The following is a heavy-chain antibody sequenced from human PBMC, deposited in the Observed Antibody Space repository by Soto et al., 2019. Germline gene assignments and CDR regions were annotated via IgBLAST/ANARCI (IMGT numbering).Heavy chain of an antibody. V-gene: IGHV4-31*03. CDR2: IFYSGTT. CDR3: ARDRHYDSTDDYDVSPYYYGMDV. CDR1: GGSISSGDYH. Sequence: PSETLSLTCTVSGGSISSGDYHWSWIRQRPGKGLEWIGYIFYSGTTSYNPSLKSRVAMSVDTSKNQFSLKLNSVTAADTAVYYCARDRHYDSTDDYDVSPYYYGMDVWGQGTTVTVSS. J-gene: IGHJ6*02. D-gene: IGHD3-22*01.